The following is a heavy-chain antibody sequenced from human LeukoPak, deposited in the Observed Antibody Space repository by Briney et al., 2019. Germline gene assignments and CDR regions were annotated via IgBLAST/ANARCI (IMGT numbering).Heavy chain of an antibody. D-gene: IGHD2-15*01. V-gene: IGHV3-43*01. CDR3: AKTGDGGTNFDY. J-gene: IGHJ4*02. CDR2: ISWDGGST. Sequence: GGSLRLSCAASGFTFEDYTMHWVRQAPGKGLEWVSLISWDGGSTYYADSVKGRFTISRDNSKNSLYLQMNSLRTEDTALYYCAKTGDGGTNFDYWGQGTLVTVSS. CDR1: GFTFEDYT.